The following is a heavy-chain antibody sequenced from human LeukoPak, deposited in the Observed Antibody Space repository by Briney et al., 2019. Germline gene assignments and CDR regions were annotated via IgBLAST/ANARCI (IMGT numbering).Heavy chain of an antibody. Sequence: SETLSLTSTVSGGSISSDYSSWIRQRPGKGRGWIGYIYFSGSTHYTPSLKSRVTISVDTSKNQFSLKMSSVTAADTAVYYCARRPRIQSYGMDVWGQGTTVTVSS. V-gene: IGHV4-59*08. CDR2: IYFSGST. D-gene: IGHD5-18*01. CDR3: ARRPRIQSYGMDV. J-gene: IGHJ6*02. CDR1: GGSISSDY.